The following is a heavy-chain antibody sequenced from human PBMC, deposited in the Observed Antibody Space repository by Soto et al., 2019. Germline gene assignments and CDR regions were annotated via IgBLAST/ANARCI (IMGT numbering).Heavy chain of an antibody. D-gene: IGHD1-7*01. CDR3: ATSLNWNYSRIYYYYGMDV. J-gene: IGHJ6*02. CDR1: GYTLTELS. V-gene: IGHV1-24*01. CDR2: FDPEDGET. Sequence: ASMKVSCKVSGYTLTELSMHWVRQAPGKGLEWMGGFDPEDGETIYAQKFQGRVTMTEDTSTDTAYMELSSLRSEDTAVYYCATSLNWNYSRIYYYYGMDVWGQGTTVTVSS.